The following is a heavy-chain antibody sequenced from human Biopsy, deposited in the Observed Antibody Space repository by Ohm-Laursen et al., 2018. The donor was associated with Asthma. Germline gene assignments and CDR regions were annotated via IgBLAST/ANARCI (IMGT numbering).Heavy chain of an antibody. CDR1: GVSIRSYY. D-gene: IGHD2-15*01. V-gene: IGHV4-59*01. J-gene: IGHJ4*02. CDR3: AGFCSGGNCPDH. Sequence: PSQTLSLTCTVSGVSIRSYYWTWIWQPPGKGLEWIGNIHYSGSTYSNPSLKSRVTISVDTSKKQISLRLSSVIAADTAVYYCAGFCSGGNCPDHWGQGTLVTVSS. CDR2: IHYSGST.